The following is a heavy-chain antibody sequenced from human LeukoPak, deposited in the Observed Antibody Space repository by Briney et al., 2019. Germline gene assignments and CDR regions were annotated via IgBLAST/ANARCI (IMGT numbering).Heavy chain of an antibody. V-gene: IGHV4-39*07. J-gene: IGHJ4*02. D-gene: IGHD6-13*01. Sequence: SETLSLTCTVSGGSISSSSYYWGWIRQPPGKGLEWIGSIYYSGSTYYNPSLKSRVTISVDTSKNQFSLKLSSVTAADTAVYYCARRGVGSSWSYYFDYWGQGTLVTVSS. CDR3: ARRGVGSSWSYYFDY. CDR2: IYYSGST. CDR1: GGSISSSSYY.